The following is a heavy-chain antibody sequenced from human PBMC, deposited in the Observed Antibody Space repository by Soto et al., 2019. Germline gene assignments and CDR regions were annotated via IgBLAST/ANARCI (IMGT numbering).Heavy chain of an antibody. D-gene: IGHD3-22*01. V-gene: IGHV1-18*01. CDR1: GYTFTSYG. Sequence: GASVKVSCKASGYTFTSYGISWVRQAPGQGVEWMGWISAYNGNTNYAQKLQGRVTMTTDTSTSTAYMELRSLRSDDTAVYYCARGGPGIVVVTEYFQHWGQGTLVTVSS. J-gene: IGHJ1*01. CDR3: ARGGPGIVVVTEYFQH. CDR2: ISAYNGNT.